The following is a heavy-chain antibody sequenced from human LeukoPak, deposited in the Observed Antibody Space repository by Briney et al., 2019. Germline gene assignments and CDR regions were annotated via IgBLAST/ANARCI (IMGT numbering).Heavy chain of an antibody. Sequence: SETLSLTSTVSTYTISSMTYYRGWIRQPPGKGLEWIGNIYHTGSTYYNPSLNTRATMTVDTSTNQFSLKLSSVTAADTAGYYSASRYGNPSCFRSWGQGTQVTVAS. J-gene: IGHJ5*02. D-gene: IGHD2-2*01. CDR3: ASRYGNPSCFRS. CDR2: IYHTGST. CDR1: TYTISSMTYY. V-gene: IGHV4-39*01.